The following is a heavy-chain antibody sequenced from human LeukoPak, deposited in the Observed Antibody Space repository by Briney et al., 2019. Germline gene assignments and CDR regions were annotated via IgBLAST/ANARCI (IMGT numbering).Heavy chain of an antibody. Sequence: ASVKVSCTASGHTFTSYYMHWARQAPGQGLEWMGIINPSGGSANYAQKFQGRVTMTRDTSTSTVYMELGSLRSEDTAVYYCARGRAAGSGWPFDYWGQGTLVTVSS. CDR2: INPSGGSA. D-gene: IGHD6-19*01. CDR1: GHTFTSYY. J-gene: IGHJ4*02. CDR3: ARGRAAGSGWPFDY. V-gene: IGHV1-46*01.